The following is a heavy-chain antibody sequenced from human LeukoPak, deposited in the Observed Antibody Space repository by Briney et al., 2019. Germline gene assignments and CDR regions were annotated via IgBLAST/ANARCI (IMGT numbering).Heavy chain of an antibody. CDR3: AKTSMFDFWSGYPEKPNYFYY. CDR2: ISGSGGST. J-gene: IGHJ4*02. D-gene: IGHD3-3*01. CDR1: GFTFSSYA. V-gene: IGHV3-23*01. Sequence: GGSLRLSCAASGFTFSSYAMSWVRQAPGKGLEWVSAISGSGGSTYYADSVKGRFTISRDNSKNTLYLQMNSLRAEDTAVYYCAKTSMFDFWSGYPEKPNYFYYWGQGTLVTVSS.